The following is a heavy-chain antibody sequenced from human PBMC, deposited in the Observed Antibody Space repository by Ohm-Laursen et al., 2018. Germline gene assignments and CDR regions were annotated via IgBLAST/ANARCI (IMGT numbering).Heavy chain of an antibody. CDR1: GFTFSSFG. CDR3: AKDLGANHFDY. D-gene: IGHD1-26*01. V-gene: IGHV3-30*18. J-gene: IGHJ4*02. Sequence: SLRLSCTASGFTFSSFGMNWVRQAPGKGLEWVAFISYDGSNKYYADSVKGRLTISRDNSKNTLYLQMNSLRAEDTAVYYCAKDLGANHFDYWGQGTLVTVSS. CDR2: ISYDGSNK.